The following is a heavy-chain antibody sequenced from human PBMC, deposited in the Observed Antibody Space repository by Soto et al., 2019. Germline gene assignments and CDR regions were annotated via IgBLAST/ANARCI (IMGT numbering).Heavy chain of an antibody. CDR3: AKDSMDHNSVWDPFAI. Sequence: GGSLRLSFAASVFTFDIYAMSWFPQAPGKVPEWVSSIGGGDDDTYYADSMKGRFTISRDNSKNTLFLQMNRLRAEDTATYYCAKDSMDHNSVWDPFAIWGQGTMVTVS. D-gene: IGHD1-20*01. CDR2: IGGGDDDT. V-gene: IGHV3-23*01. J-gene: IGHJ3*02. CDR1: VFTFDIYA.